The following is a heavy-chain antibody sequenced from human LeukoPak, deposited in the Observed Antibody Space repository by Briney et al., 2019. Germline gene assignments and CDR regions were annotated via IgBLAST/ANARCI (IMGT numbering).Heavy chain of an antibody. J-gene: IGHJ4*02. V-gene: IGHV1-8*01. CDR2: MNTNSGNT. Sequence: GASVKVSCKASGYTFTSYDINWVRQATGQGLEWMGWMNTNSGNTGYAQKFQGRVTMTRNTSISTAYMELSSLRSEDTAVYYCARADYYGSGSYYNLCDYWGQGTPVTVSS. CDR3: ARADYYGSGSYYNLCDY. D-gene: IGHD3-10*01. CDR1: GYTFTSYD.